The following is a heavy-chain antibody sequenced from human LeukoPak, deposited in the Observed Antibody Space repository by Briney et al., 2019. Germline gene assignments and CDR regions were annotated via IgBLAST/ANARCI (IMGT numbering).Heavy chain of an antibody. CDR3: ARVRYCATTSCPDFDC. V-gene: IGHV1-69*05. J-gene: IGHJ4*02. D-gene: IGHD2-2*01. CDR1: GGTFSSYA. CDR2: IIPIFGTA. Sequence: SVKVSCKASGGTFSSYAISWVRQAPGQGLEWMGGIIPIFGTANYAQKFQGRVTMTRDTSTSTVYMELSSLRSEDTAVYSCARVRYCATTSCPDFDCWGQGTLVTVSS.